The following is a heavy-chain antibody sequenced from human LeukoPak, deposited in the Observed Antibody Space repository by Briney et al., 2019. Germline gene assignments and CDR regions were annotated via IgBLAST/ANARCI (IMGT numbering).Heavy chain of an antibody. J-gene: IGHJ4*02. D-gene: IGHD2-15*01. CDR2: IYYSGST. V-gene: IGHV4-39*07. CDR3: VTGGCSGGSCYFDY. CDR1: GDSISGSRYY. Sequence: SETLSLTCTVSGDSISGSRYYWGWIRQPPGKGLEWIGSIYYSGSTHYYPPLKSRVTISVDTSKNQFSLRLISVTAADTAVYYCVTGGCSGGSCYFDYWGQGTLVTVSS.